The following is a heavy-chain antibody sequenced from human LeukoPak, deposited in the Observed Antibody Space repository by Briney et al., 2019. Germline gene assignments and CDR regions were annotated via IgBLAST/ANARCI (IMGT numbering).Heavy chain of an antibody. CDR1: GDSISGYY. CDR3: ARQSGSYDY. CDR2: IYNSGST. D-gene: IGHD3-10*01. J-gene: IGHJ4*02. V-gene: IGHV4-59*08. Sequence: PSETLSLTCTVPGDSISGYYWSWIRQPPGKGLEWIGYIYNSGSTNYNPSLKSRVTISVDTSKNQFSLKLSSVTAADTAIYYCARQSGSYDYWGQGTLVTVSS.